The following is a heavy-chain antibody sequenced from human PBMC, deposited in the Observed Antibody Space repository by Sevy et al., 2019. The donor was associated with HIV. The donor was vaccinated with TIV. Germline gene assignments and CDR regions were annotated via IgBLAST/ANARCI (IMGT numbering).Heavy chain of an antibody. J-gene: IGHJ5*02. CDR2: ISRSGTTI. D-gene: IGHD3-22*01. CDR1: GFTFSDYY. V-gene: IGHV3-11*01. Sequence: GGSLRISCAASGFTFSDYYMSWIRQAPGKGLEWVSYISRSGTTINYADSVKGRFTISRDNAKNSLYLQMNSLRAEDTAVYYCARENTMIEEPGWFDPWGQGTLVTVSS. CDR3: ARENTMIEEPGWFDP.